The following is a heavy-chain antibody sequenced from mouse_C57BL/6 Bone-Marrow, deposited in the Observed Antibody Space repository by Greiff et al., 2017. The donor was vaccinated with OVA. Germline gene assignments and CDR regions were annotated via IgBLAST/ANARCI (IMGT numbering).Heavy chain of an antibody. CDR1: GYTFTSYW. V-gene: IGHV1-64*01. Sequence: VQLQQPGAELVKPGASVKLSCKASGYTFTSYWMHWVKQRPGQGLEWIGMIHPNSGSTNYNEKFKSKATLTVDKSSSTAYMQLSSLTSEDAAVYCCASRFITTVRGNYWGQGTTLTVSA. J-gene: IGHJ2*01. CDR2: IHPNSGST. CDR3: ASRFITTVRGNY. D-gene: IGHD1-1*01.